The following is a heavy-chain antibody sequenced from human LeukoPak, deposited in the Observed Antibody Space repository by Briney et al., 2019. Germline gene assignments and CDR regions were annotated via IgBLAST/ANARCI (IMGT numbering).Heavy chain of an antibody. CDR3: ARRSGSNWYGPFDY. Sequence: SETLSLTCSVSGGSISSSSYYWGWIRQPPGKGLEWIGSIYYSGSTYYNPSLKSRVTISVDTSKNQFSLRLSSVTAADTAVYYCARRSGSNWYGPFDYWGQGTLVTVSS. J-gene: IGHJ4*02. V-gene: IGHV4-39*01. D-gene: IGHD6-13*01. CDR1: GGSISSSSYY. CDR2: IYYSGST.